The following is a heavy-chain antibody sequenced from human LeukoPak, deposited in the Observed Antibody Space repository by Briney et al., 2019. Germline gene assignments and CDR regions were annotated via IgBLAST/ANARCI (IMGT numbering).Heavy chain of an antibody. CDR2: ISGSGGST. CDR3: AKDRFSVAAAGTGWFDP. D-gene: IGHD6-13*01. J-gene: IGHJ5*02. CDR1: GFTFSSYA. Sequence: GGSLRLSCAASGFTFSSYAMSWVRQAPGKGLEWVSAISGSGGSTYYADSVKGRFTISRDNSKNTLYLQMNSLRAEDTAVYYCAKDRFSVAAAGTGWFDPWGQGTLVTVSS. V-gene: IGHV3-23*01.